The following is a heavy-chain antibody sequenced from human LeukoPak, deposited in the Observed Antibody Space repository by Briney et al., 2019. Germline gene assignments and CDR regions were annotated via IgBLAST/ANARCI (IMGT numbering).Heavy chain of an antibody. CDR2: INHRGST. CDR3: ARLTRESYDILTGYYDQEAEEGPTLDY. Sequence: PLETLSLTFAVHGGSFSGYYWTWIRPPPGKGLEWIGEINHRGSTKYNPSLKSRVTISVDTSKSQFSLKLSPVTAADTAVYYCARLTRESYDILTGYYDQEAEEGPTLDYWGQGTLVTVSS. J-gene: IGHJ4*02. D-gene: IGHD3-9*01. CDR1: GGSFSGYY. V-gene: IGHV4-34*01.